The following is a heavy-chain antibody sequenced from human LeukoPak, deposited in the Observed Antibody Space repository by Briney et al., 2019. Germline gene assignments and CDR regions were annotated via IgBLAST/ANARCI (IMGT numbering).Heavy chain of an antibody. Sequence: ASVKVSCKASGYTFTGYYMHWVRQAPGQGLEWMGWINPNSGGTNYAQKFQGRVTMTRDTSISTAYMELSRLRSDDTAVYYCARDSPTKSYYDLWSGYPNWFDPWGQGTLVTVSS. CDR1: GYTFTGYY. V-gene: IGHV1-2*02. CDR2: INPNSGGT. J-gene: IGHJ5*02. CDR3: ARDSPTKSYYDLWSGYPNWFDP. D-gene: IGHD3-3*01.